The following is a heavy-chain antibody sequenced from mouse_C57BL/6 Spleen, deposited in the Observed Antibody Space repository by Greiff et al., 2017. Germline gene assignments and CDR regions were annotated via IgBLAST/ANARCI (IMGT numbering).Heavy chain of an antibody. CDR2: IDPSDSYT. J-gene: IGHJ2*01. Sequence: QVQLQQPGAELVMPGASVKLSCKASGYTFTSYWMHWVKQRPGQGLEWIGEIDPSDSYTNYNQKFKGKSTLTVDKSSSTAYMQLSSLTSEDSAVYYCARVLRSLFDYWGQGTTLTVSS. CDR1: GYTFTSYW. V-gene: IGHV1-69*01. D-gene: IGHD1-1*01. CDR3: ARVLRSLFDY.